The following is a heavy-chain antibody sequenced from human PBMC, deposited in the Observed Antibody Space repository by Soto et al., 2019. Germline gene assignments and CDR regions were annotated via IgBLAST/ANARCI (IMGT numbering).Heavy chain of an antibody. Sequence: SETLSLTCTVSGGSISSYYWSWIRQPPGKGLEWIVYIYYSGSTNYNPSLKSRVTISVDTSKTQFSLKLSSVTAADTAVYYCARGGYLAVGWFDPWGQGTLVTVSS. CDR1: GGSISSYY. CDR3: ARGGYLAVGWFDP. D-gene: IGHD6-13*01. J-gene: IGHJ5*02. CDR2: IYYSGST. V-gene: IGHV4-59*08.